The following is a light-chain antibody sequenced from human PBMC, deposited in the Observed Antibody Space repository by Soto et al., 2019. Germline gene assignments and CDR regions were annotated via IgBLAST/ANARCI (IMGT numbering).Light chain of an antibody. Sequence: ETVLTQSPGTLSLCKPERTSLSGIASQSISSYLAWYQQKPGQAPRLLIYGASSRATGTPARFSGSGSGTDFTLTINRLQPEDFALYYCQHYGSSPLTFGQGTKVDI. CDR3: QHYGSSPLT. CDR1: QSISSY. V-gene: IGKV3-20*01. CDR2: GAS. J-gene: IGKJ1*01.